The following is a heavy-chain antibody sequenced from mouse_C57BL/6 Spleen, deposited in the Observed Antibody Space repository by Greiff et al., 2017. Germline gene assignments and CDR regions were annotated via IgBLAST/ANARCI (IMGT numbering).Heavy chain of an antibody. D-gene: IGHD2-1*01. CDR3: ARHEEGIYYGNSYYFDY. Sequence: QVQLQQSGAELVKPGASVKLSCKASGYTFTEYTIHWVKQRSGQGLEWIGWFYPGSGSIKYNEKFKDKATLTADKSSSTVYMELSRLTSEDSAVNFCARHEEGIYYGNSYYFDYWGQGTTLTVSS. V-gene: IGHV1-62-2*01. CDR2: FYPGSGSI. J-gene: IGHJ2*01. CDR1: GYTFTEYT.